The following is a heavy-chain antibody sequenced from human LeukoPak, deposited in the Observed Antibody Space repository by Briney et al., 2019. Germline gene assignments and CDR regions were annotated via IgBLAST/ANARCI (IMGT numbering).Heavy chain of an antibody. J-gene: IGHJ4*02. V-gene: IGHV1-2*02. CDR2: INPNSGGT. CDR3: ARVHFYDSSGYSLINP. CDR1: GYTFTDYY. D-gene: IGHD3-22*01. Sequence: GASVKVSCKASGYTFTDYYMHWVRQAPGQGLEWMGWINPNSGGTNHAQKFQGRVTMTRDTSISTAYMELSRLKSDDTAVYYCARVHFYDSSGYSLINPWGQGTLVTVSS.